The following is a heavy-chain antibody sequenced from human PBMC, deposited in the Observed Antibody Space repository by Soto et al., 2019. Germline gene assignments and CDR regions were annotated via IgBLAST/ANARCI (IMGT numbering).Heavy chain of an antibody. Sequence: GGSLRLSCAASGFTFSEYAMSGVRQAPGKGLEWVSVIGGDGGSPNYADPVKGRFTVSRDNSKSTVYLQMNSLRAEDTVLYYCVRDGVATTPYFGYLDYWGQGTLVTVS. J-gene: IGHJ4*02. CDR1: GFTFSEYA. D-gene: IGHD1-26*01. V-gene: IGHV3-23*01. CDR2: IGGDGGSP. CDR3: VRDGVATTPYFGYLDY.